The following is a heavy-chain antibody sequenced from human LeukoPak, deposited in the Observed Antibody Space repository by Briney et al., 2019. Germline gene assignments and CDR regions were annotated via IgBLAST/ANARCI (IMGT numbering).Heavy chain of an antibody. Sequence: ASVKVSCKASGYTFTGYYMHWVRQAPGQGLEWMGRINPNSGGTNYAQKFQGRVTMTRDTSISTAYMELSRLRSDDTAVYYCARLSSSWYFVSSDAFDIWGQGTMVTVSS. CDR3: ARLSSSWYFVSSDAFDI. V-gene: IGHV1-2*06. CDR1: GYTFTGYY. D-gene: IGHD6-13*01. CDR2: INPNSGGT. J-gene: IGHJ3*02.